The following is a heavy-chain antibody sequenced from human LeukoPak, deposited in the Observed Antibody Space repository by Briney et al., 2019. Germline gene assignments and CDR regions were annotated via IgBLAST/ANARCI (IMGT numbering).Heavy chain of an antibody. CDR2: ISGSGGST. Sequence: GGSLRLSCAASGFTFRSNWMSWVRQAPGKGLEWVSGISGSGGSTYYADSVKGRFTISRDRSKNTLYVQMNSLRAEDTAVYYCAKECGDYGDRCYFDYWGQGSLVTVSS. CDR3: AKECGDYGDRCYFDY. V-gene: IGHV3-23*01. J-gene: IGHJ4*02. D-gene: IGHD4-17*01. CDR1: GFTFRSNW.